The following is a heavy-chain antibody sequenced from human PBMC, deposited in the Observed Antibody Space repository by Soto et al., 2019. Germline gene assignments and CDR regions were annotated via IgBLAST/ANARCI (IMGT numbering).Heavy chain of an antibody. CDR3: ARHETYYYGSGSYGYYYYYGVDV. J-gene: IGHJ6*02. Sequence: SETLPLTCAVSGGSISSSNWWSWVRQPPGKGLEWIGEIYHSGSTNYNPSLKSRVTIPVDKSKNQFSLKLSSVTAADTAVYYCARHETYYYGSGSYGYYYYYGVDVWGQGTTVTVSS. V-gene: IGHV4-4*02. CDR2: IYHSGST. CDR1: GGSISSSNW. D-gene: IGHD3-10*01.